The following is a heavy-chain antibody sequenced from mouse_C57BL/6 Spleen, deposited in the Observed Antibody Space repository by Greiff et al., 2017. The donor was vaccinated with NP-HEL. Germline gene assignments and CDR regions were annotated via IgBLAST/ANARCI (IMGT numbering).Heavy chain of an antibody. Sequence: QVQLQQPGAELVKPGASVKLSCKASGYTFTSYWMHWVKQRPGQGLEWIGMIHPNSGSTNYNEKFKSKATLTVDKSSSTAYMQHSSLTSEDSAVYYCARNDYYDYDGAMDYWGQGTSVTVSS. CDR2: IHPNSGST. J-gene: IGHJ4*01. V-gene: IGHV1-64*01. CDR3: ARNDYYDYDGAMDY. CDR1: GYTFTSYW. D-gene: IGHD2-4*01.